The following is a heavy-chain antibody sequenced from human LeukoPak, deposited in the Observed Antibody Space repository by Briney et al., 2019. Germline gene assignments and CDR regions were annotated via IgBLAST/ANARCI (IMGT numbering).Heavy chain of an antibody. D-gene: IGHD2-15*01. Sequence: ASVKVSCKASGYTFTGYYMHWVRQAPGQGLEWMGWINPNSGGTNYAQKFQGRVTITTDESTSTAYMELSSLRSEDTAVYYCAFGYCSGGSCYSSDYWGQGTLVTVSS. CDR3: AFGYCSGGSCYSSDY. CDR1: GYTFTGYY. J-gene: IGHJ4*02. V-gene: IGHV1-2*02. CDR2: INPNSGGT.